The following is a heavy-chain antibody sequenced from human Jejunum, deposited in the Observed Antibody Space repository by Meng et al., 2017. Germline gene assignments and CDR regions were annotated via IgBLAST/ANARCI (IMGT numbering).Heavy chain of an antibody. CDR3: VREFTGGYFDY. CDR2: SNPSGGGT. V-gene: IGHV1-46*01. D-gene: IGHD3-10*01. CDR1: GDTLSNYY. J-gene: IGHJ4*02. Sequence: QVQLVQAGAEVKEPGTSVKVSCKAAGDTLSNYYLHWVRQAPGQGLVWMGVSNPSGGGTNYAQKFQGRVTMTRDTSTSTVNMELSSLKSEDTAVYYCVREFTGGYFDYWGQGTLVTVSS.